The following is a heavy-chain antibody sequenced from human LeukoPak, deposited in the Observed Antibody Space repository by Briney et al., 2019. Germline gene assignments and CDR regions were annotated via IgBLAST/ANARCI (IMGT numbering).Heavy chain of an antibody. CDR1: GFTFSSYW. D-gene: IGHD2-15*01. CDR3: ARDFQYCSGGSCYDY. V-gene: IGHV3-7*03. Sequence: GGSLRLSCAASGFTFSSYWMSWVRQAPGKGLEWVADIKQDGSEKYYVDSVKGRFTISRDNAKNSLYLQMNSLRAEDTALYYCARDFQYCSGGSCYDYLGQGTLVTVSS. J-gene: IGHJ4*02. CDR2: IKQDGSEK.